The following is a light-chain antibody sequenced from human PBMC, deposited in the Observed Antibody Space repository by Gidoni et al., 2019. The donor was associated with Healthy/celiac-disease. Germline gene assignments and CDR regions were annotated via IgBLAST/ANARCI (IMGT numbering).Light chain of an antibody. CDR3: MQALQTPLT. CDR2: LGS. CDR1: PSLLHSNGYNY. V-gene: IGKV2-28*01. J-gene: IGKJ4*01. Sequence: TVMTQSPLSLPVTPGEPASIACRSSPSLLHSNGYNYLDWYLQKPGQSPQLLIYLGSNRASGVPDRFSGSGSGTDFTLKISRVEAEDVGVYYCMQALQTPLTFGGGTKVEIK.